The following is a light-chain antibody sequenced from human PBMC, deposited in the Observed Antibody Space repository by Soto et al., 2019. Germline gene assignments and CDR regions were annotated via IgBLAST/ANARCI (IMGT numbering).Light chain of an antibody. CDR2: GAS. Sequence: EIFVTQSPAILSVSPGESVTLSCRASQSVISNLAWYQQKLGQAPRLLIYGASTRASGIPARFSGSGSGTEFFLTISSLQSEDFAVYFCQHYNNWPWTFGQGTKVEI. J-gene: IGKJ1*01. CDR1: QSVISN. V-gene: IGKV3-15*01. CDR3: QHYNNWPWT.